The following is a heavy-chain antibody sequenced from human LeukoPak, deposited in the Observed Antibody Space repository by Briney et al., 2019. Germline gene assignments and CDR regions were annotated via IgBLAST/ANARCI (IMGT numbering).Heavy chain of an antibody. D-gene: IGHD2/OR15-2a*01. CDR1: GFSFSGYW. J-gene: IGHJ4*02. CDR2: IKEDGSEK. CDR3: ARRVSTDY. V-gene: IGHV3-7*03. Sequence: GGSLRLSCAASGFSFSGYWMTWVRQAPGKGLEWVANIKEDGSEKYYADFVKGRFTISRDNAKNSLDLQMNSLRAEDTAVYYCARRVSTDYWGQGTLVTVSS.